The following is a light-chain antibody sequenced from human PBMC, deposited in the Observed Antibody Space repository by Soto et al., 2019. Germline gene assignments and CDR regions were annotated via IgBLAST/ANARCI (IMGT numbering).Light chain of an antibody. Sequence: DVVMTQSPLSLPVTPGEPASISCNSSQRLLHSNGFNYLDWYLQRPGQSPQLLIYLGSNRASGVPDRFSGSGSGTDFTLKISRVEADDVVVYYCMQALQSPRTFGQGSKLEIK. CDR2: LGS. J-gene: IGKJ2*01. CDR3: MQALQSPRT. CDR1: QRLLHSNGFNY. V-gene: IGKV2-28*01.